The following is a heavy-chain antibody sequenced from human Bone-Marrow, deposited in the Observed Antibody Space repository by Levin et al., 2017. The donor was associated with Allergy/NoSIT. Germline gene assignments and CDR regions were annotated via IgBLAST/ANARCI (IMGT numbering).Heavy chain of an antibody. Sequence: PGGSLRLSCVASGFTFKNYAMSWVRLGPGKGLEWVSGVSGTGTDKYYRDSVKGRFTISRDNSRNTVYLQMNSLRREDTAVYFCVKGIHIGAGTAGDHWGQGTLVTVS. CDR1: GFTFKNYA. V-gene: IGHV3-23*01. CDR2: VSGTGTDK. D-gene: IGHD1-14*01. J-gene: IGHJ4*02. CDR3: VKGIHIGAGTAGDH.